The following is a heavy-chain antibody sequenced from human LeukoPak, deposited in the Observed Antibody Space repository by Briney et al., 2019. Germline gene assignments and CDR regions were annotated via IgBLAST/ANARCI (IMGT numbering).Heavy chain of an antibody. Sequence: GGSLRLSCAPSGFTFDNFAMTWVRQAPGKGLDWVSEITGSGGSTYYADSVKGRFTISRDNSKNTLYLQMNSLRAEDTAIYYCARELFAFDYWGQGTLVTVSS. CDR2: ITGSGGST. J-gene: IGHJ4*02. CDR3: ARELFAFDY. D-gene: IGHD3-10*01. CDR1: GFTFDNFA. V-gene: IGHV3-23*01.